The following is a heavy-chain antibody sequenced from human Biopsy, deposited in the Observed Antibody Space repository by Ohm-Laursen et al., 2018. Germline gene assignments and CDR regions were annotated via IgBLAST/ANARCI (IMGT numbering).Heavy chain of an antibody. CDR3: ARRGRYYYDSPDN. J-gene: IGHJ4*02. CDR2: IYYSGST. D-gene: IGHD3-22*01. CDR1: GGSISSYY. V-gene: IGHV4-59*01. Sequence: TLSLTCTVSGGSISSYYWNWIRQPPGKGLEWDGYIYYSGSTNYNPSLKSRVTISVDTSKNQFSLKLYSVTAADSAVYYCARRGRYYYDSPDNWGQGTLVIVSS.